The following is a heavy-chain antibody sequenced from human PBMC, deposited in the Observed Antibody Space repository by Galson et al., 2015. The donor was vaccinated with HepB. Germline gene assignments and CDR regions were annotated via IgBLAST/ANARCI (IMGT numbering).Heavy chain of an antibody. D-gene: IGHD6-13*01. CDR3: ARIITAAGTGYYFDY. CDR2: IDWDDDK. V-gene: IGHV2-70*01. Sequence: PALVKPTQTLTLTCTFSGFSLSTSGMCVSWIRQPPGKALEWLALIDWDDDKYYSTSLKTRLTISKDTSKNQVVLTMTNMDPADTATYYCARIITAAGTGYYFDYWGQGTLVTVSS. J-gene: IGHJ4*02. CDR1: GFSLSTSGMC.